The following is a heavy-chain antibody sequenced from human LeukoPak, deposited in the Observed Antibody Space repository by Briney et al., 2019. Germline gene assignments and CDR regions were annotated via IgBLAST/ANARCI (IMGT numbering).Heavy chain of an antibody. CDR1: GFSFSSYI. V-gene: IGHV3-21*01. J-gene: IGHJ4*02. CDR2: ISSSSTYI. CDR3: AKGDIAVAGTGFDY. D-gene: IGHD6-19*01. Sequence: GGSLRLSCAASGFSFSSYIMNWVRQAPGRGLEWVSSISSSSTYIYYADSMKGRVTISRDNDKNSLYLKMNSLRAEDTAVYYCAKGDIAVAGTGFDYWGQGILVTVSS.